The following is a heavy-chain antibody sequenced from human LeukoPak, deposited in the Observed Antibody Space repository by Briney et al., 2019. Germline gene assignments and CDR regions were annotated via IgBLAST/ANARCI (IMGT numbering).Heavy chain of an antibody. V-gene: IGHV3-23*01. D-gene: IGHD4-17*01. J-gene: IGHJ4*02. CDR2: ISGSGGST. CDR1: GFTFSSYS. Sequence: TGGSLRLSCAASGFTFSSYSMNWVRQAPGKGLEWVSAISGSGGSTYYADSVKGRFTISRDNSKNTLYLQMNSLRAEDTAVYHCALSRATVTYFDYWGQGTLVTVSP. CDR3: ALSRATVTYFDY.